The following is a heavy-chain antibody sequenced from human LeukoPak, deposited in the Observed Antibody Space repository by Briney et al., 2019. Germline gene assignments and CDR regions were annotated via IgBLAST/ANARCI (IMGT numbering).Heavy chain of an antibody. CDR1: GFTFSSYG. Sequence: GGSLRLSCAASGFTFSSYGMHWVRQAPGKGLEWVAFIRYDGSNKYYADSVKGRFTISRDNSKNTLYLQMNSLRAEDTAVYYCARELGGARTTTGYGMDVWGQGTTVTVSS. J-gene: IGHJ6*02. D-gene: IGHD1-26*01. CDR3: ARELGGARTTTGYGMDV. V-gene: IGHV3-30*02. CDR2: IRYDGSNK.